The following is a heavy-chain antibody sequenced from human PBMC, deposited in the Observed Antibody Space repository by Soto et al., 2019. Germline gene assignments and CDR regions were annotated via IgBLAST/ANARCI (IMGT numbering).Heavy chain of an antibody. CDR3: AKARLGEDSSGHYATYYYMDV. D-gene: IGHD3-22*01. V-gene: IGHV3-23*01. Sequence: GGSLRLSCAASGFTFSSYAMSWVRQAPGKGLEWVSAISGSGGSTYYADSVKGRFTISRDNSKNTLYLQMNSLRAEDTAVYYCAKARLGEDSSGHYATYYYMDVWGQGTTVTVSS. CDR1: GFTFSSYA. J-gene: IGHJ6*02. CDR2: ISGSGGST.